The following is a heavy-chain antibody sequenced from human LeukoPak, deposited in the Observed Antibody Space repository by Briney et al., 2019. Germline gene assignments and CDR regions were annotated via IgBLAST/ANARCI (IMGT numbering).Heavy chain of an antibody. CDR1: GYTFTGYY. J-gene: IGHJ4*02. V-gene: IGHV1-2*02. CDR2: INPNSGGT. Sequence: ASVKVSCKASGYTFTGYYMHWVRQAPGQGLEWMGWINPNSGGTNYAQKFRGRVTMTRDTSISTAYMELSRLRSGDTAVYYCARGGLRLGELSLDNYYFDYWGQGTLVTVSS. D-gene: IGHD3-16*02. CDR3: ARGGLRLGELSLDNYYFDY.